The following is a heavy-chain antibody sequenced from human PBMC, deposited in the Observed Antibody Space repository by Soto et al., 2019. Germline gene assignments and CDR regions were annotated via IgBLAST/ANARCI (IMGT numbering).Heavy chain of an antibody. Sequence: EVQLVESGGGLVQPGGSLTLSCAASGFTFSSYWMNWVRQAPGKGLAWVANIQQDGSDENYVDSVKGRFTIFRDNAKNSLYLQMNSLRAEDTAVYFCARSPLAYESFDLWGQGTMVTVSS. J-gene: IGHJ3*01. V-gene: IGHV3-7*05. D-gene: IGHD3-22*01. CDR3: ARSPLAYESFDL. CDR2: IQQDGSDE. CDR1: GFTFSSYW.